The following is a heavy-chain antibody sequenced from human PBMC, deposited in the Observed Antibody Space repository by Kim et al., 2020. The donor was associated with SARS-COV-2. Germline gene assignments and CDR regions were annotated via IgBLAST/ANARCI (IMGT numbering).Heavy chain of an antibody. V-gene: IGHV5-51*01. CDR3: ARRHRGGYYYDS. CDR2: IYPDDSDT. CDR1: GYSFTNYW. J-gene: IGHJ5*01. Sequence: GESLKISCKASGYSFTNYWIAWVRQMPGNGLEWMGIIYPDDSDTRYSPSFQGQVTFSADKSISTAYLQWSSLRASDTAIYYCARRHRGGYYYDSWGQGTLITVSS. D-gene: IGHD3-22*01.